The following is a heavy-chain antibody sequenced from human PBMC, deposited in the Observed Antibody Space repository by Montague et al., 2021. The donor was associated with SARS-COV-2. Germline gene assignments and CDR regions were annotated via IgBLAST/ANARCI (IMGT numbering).Heavy chain of an antibody. Sequence: QSGAEVKKPGESLKISCKGSGYSFTSYWIGWVRQMPGKGLEWMGIIYPGDSDTRYSPSFQGQVTISADKSISTAYLQWSSLKASDTAMYYCARLDLRYFDWFGWYFDLWGRGTLVTVSS. V-gene: IGHV5-51*01. CDR1: GYSFTSYW. J-gene: IGHJ2*01. D-gene: IGHD3-9*01. CDR3: ARLDLRYFDWFGWYFDL. CDR2: IYPGDSDT.